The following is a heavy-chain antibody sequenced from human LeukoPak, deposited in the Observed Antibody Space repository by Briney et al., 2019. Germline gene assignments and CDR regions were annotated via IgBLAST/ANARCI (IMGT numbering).Heavy chain of an antibody. D-gene: IGHD2-21*02. CDR2: ISSSSSYI. V-gene: IGHV3-21*01. Sequence: PGGSRRLSCAASGFTFSSYAMSWVRQAPGKGLEWVSSISSSSSYIYYADSVKGRFTISRDNAKNSLYLQMNSLRAEDTAVYYCASHCGGDCYLHDAFDIWGQGTMVTVSS. J-gene: IGHJ3*02. CDR3: ASHCGGDCYLHDAFDI. CDR1: GFTFSSYA.